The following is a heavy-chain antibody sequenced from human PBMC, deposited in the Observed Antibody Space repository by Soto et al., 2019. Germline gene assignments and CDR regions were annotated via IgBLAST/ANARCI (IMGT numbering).Heavy chain of an antibody. CDR1: GFTFSSYG. Sequence: PGGSLRLSCVASGFTFSSYGMHWVRQAPGKGLEWVAVIWYDGRNTYYADSVKGRFTISRDNSKNTLYLQMNSLRAEDTAVYYCAGRYYYYMDVWGKGTTVTVSS. J-gene: IGHJ6*03. CDR3: AGRYYYYMDV. CDR2: IWYDGRNT. V-gene: IGHV3-33*01.